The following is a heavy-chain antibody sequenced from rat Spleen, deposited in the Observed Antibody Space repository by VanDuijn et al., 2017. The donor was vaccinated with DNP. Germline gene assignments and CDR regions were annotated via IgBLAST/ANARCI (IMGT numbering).Heavy chain of an antibody. Sequence: EVQLVESGGGLXXPGXXLKVSCXXXGFXXXNXXXAWXXXAPXIGLDWVASISPSGGSTYYRDSVKGRFTGSRDNAKNTLYLQMDSLRSEDTATYFCARRWGHYGYKPLSYFDYWGQGVTVTVSS. CDR1: GFXXXNXX. D-gene: IGHD1-9*01. CDR2: ISPSGGST. CDR3: ARRWGHYGYKPLSYFDY. J-gene: IGHJ2*01. V-gene: IGHV5S13*01.